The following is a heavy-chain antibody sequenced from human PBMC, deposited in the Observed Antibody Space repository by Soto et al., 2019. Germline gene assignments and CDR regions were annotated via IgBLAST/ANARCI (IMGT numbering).Heavy chain of an antibody. CDR3: ARASGSPTYYYGLDV. CDR2: FNPGGGST. Sequence: QVQLVQSGTEVKRPGASVKVSCKASGYTFTTYYMHWVRQAPGQELEWMGIFNPGGGSTSYAQKFQGRVTMTRDTSTATVYMELSSLRSEDTAVYYCARASGSPTYYYGLDVWGQGTAVTVSS. CDR1: GYTFTTYY. V-gene: IGHV1-46*01. J-gene: IGHJ6*02. D-gene: IGHD1-26*01.